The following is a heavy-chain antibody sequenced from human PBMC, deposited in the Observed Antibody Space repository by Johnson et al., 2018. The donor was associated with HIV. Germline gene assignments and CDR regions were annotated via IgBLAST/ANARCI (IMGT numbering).Heavy chain of an antibody. D-gene: IGHD3-10*01. J-gene: IGHJ3*02. CDR1: GFTVSRNY. CDR3: AGSRGYGSGTDDAFDI. CDR2: IYSGGTT. Sequence: VQLVESGGGLVQPGGSLRLSCAASGFTVSRNYMTWVRQAPGKGLEWVSIIYSGGTTYYADSVNGRFTISRDTSKNTLYLQMNSLRVEDTAVYYCAGSRGYGSGTDDAFDIWGQGTMVTVSS. V-gene: IGHV3-66*01.